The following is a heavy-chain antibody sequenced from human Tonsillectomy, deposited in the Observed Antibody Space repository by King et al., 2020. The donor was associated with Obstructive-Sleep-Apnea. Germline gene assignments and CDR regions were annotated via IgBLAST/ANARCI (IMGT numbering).Heavy chain of an antibody. V-gene: IGHV3-9*01. CDR2: ISWNSCSI. D-gene: IGHD4-17*01. J-gene: IGHJ3*02. Sequence: VQLVESGGGLVQPGRSLRLSCAASGFTFDAYAMHWFRQAPGKGLEWFSGISWNSCSIDYADSVKARLTISRDNAKNSLYLQMNSLRAEDTAFYYCAKALTVTGQSAFAIWGQGTMVTVSS. CDR1: GFTFDAYA. CDR3: AKALTVTGQSAFAI.